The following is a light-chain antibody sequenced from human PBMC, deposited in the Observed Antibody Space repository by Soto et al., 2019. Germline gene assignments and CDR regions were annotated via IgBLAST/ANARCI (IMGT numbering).Light chain of an antibody. CDR1: QSVSSN. J-gene: IGKJ1*01. V-gene: IGKV3-15*01. Sequence: EIVMTQSPATLSVSPGERATLSCRASQSVSSNLAWYQQKPGQAPRLLIYGASTRATGIPARFSGSGSGTELTLNISSLQSEDFAVYCCQQYNNWPPWTFGQGTKVEIK. CDR2: GAS. CDR3: QQYNNWPPWT.